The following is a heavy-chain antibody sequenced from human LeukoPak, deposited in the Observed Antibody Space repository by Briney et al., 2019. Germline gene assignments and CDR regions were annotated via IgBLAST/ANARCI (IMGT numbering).Heavy chain of an antibody. Sequence: KPGRSLRLSCAASGFTFSSYSMNWVRQAPGKGLEWVSSISSSSSYIYYADSVKGRFTISRDNAKNSLYLQMNSLRAEDTAVYYCATGYYDSSGYLGFLLGDYYYMDVWGKGTTVTVSS. V-gene: IGHV3-21*01. CDR3: ATGYYDSSGYLGFLLGDYYYMDV. CDR1: GFTFSSYS. D-gene: IGHD3-22*01. J-gene: IGHJ6*03. CDR2: ISSSSSYI.